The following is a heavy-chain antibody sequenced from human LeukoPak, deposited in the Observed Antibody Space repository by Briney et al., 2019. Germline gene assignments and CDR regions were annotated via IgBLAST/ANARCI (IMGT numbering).Heavy chain of an antibody. CDR3: ARDPGPAAAGNYFDY. J-gene: IGHJ4*02. Sequence: GASVKVSCKASGGTFSSYAISWVRQAPGQGLEWMGGIIPIFGTANYAQKFQGRVTITADESTSTAYMELSSLRSEDTAVYYCARDPGPAAAGNYFDYWGQGTLVTVSS. D-gene: IGHD6-13*01. CDR1: GGTFSSYA. CDR2: IIPIFGTA. V-gene: IGHV1-69*13.